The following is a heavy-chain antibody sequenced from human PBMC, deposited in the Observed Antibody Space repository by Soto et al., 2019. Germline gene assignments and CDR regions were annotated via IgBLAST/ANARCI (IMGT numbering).Heavy chain of an antibody. CDR2: ISAYNGNT. CDR3: ARQGLRYFDWPLDY. D-gene: IGHD3-9*01. J-gene: IGHJ4*02. V-gene: IGHV1-18*01. Sequence: QVQLVQSGAEVKKPGASVKVSCKASGYTFTSYGISWVRQAPGQGLEWMGWISAYNGNTNYAQKLQGRVTXXTXTXXSTAYMELRSLRSDDTAVYYCARQGLRYFDWPLDYWGQGTLVTVSS. CDR1: GYTFTSYG.